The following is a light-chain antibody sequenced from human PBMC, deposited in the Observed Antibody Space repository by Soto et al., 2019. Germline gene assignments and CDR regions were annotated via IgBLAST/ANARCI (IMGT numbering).Light chain of an antibody. V-gene: IGLV7-43*01. CDR1: TGPVTSGYY. Sequence: QAVVTQEPSLTVSPGGTVTLTCAASTGPVTSGYYPNWFQQKPGQAPRLLIYSTTNEHSWTPARFSGSLLGGKAALTLSGVLPEDEAEYYCLLYYGSPQPNWVFGGGTKLTVL. J-gene: IGLJ3*02. CDR3: LLYYGSPQPNWV. CDR2: STT.